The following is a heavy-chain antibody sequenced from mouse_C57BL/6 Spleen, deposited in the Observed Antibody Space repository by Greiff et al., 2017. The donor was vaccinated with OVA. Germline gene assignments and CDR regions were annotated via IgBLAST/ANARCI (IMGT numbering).Heavy chain of an antibody. CDR3: ARSEGSHYFDY. V-gene: IGHV1-80*01. D-gene: IGHD1-1*02. J-gene: IGHJ2*01. Sequence: VQVVESGAELVKPGASVKISRKASGYAFSSYWMNWVKQRPGKGLEWIGQIYPGDGDTNYNGKFKGKATLTADKSSSTAYMQLSSLTSEDSAVYFCARSEGSHYFDYWGQGTTLTVSS. CDR2: IYPGDGDT. CDR1: GYAFSSYW.